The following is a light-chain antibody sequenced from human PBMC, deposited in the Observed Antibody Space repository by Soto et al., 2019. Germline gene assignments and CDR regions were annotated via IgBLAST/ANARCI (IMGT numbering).Light chain of an antibody. CDR3: QQDNSYPYT. V-gene: IGKV1-5*03. J-gene: IGKJ2*01. Sequence: DIQMTQSPSTLSASVGDRVTITCRASQSISSWLAWYQQKPGKAPKLLIYKASSLESGVPSRFSGSGSGTDGTLTISSLQPDDCATYYCQQDNSYPYTFGQGTKLEIK. CDR1: QSISSW. CDR2: KAS.